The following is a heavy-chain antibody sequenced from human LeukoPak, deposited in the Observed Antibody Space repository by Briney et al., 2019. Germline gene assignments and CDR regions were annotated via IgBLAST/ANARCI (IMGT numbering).Heavy chain of an antibody. CDR2: ISSGGSTT. J-gene: IGHJ4*02. CDR1: GFTFSSYG. Sequence: GGSLRLSCAASGFTFSSYGMHWVRQAPGKGLEWVSYISSGGSTTYYADSVKGRFTISRDNAKSSLYLQMNSLRAEDTAMYYCTRGPPHVYWGQGTLVTVSS. V-gene: IGHV3-48*04. CDR3: TRGPPHVY.